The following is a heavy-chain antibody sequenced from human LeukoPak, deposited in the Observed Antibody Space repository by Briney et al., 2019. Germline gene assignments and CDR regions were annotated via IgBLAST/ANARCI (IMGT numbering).Heavy chain of an antibody. D-gene: IGHD6-13*01. CDR1: GYSISSGYY. CDR2: IYHSGST. J-gene: IGHJ4*02. V-gene: IGHV4-38-2*01. CDR3: ARRGYSSSWATFDY. Sequence: PSETLSLTCAVSGYSISSGYYWGWIRQPPGKGLEWIGSIYHSGSTYYNPSLKSRVAISVDTSKSQFSLKLSSVTAADTAVYYCARRGYSSSWATFDYWGQGTLVTVSS.